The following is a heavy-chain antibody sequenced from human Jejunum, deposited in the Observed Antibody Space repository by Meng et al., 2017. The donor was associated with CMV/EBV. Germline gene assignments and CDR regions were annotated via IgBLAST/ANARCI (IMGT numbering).Heavy chain of an antibody. CDR3: ARLQSGYATFSFDS. CDR1: SVSRPSPY. Sequence: SVSRPSPYWGWVLQPPGKGLEWIGSMYYNGYTYYNAALKRRLTLSVDTSKNQFSLTVGSVTAADTAVYYCARLQSGYATFSFDSWGQGMRVTVSS. V-gene: IGHV4-39*07. J-gene: IGHJ4*02. CDR2: MYYNGYT. D-gene: IGHD5-12*01.